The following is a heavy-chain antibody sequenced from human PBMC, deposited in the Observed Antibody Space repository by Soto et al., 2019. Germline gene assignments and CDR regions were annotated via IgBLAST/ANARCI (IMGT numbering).Heavy chain of an antibody. CDR2: FIPVYRTL. J-gene: IGHJ4*02. Sequence: VKVSCKASGGSFGNSAINWVRQTPGQGLEWLGGFIPVYRTLNYAQKFQGRVTITADESTGTAYMTLSSLASDDTAVYYCATGVIWIGYFTVDSWGQGTRVTVSS. CDR1: GGSFGNSA. V-gene: IGHV1-69*13. D-gene: IGHD3-3*01. CDR3: ATGVIWIGYFTVDS.